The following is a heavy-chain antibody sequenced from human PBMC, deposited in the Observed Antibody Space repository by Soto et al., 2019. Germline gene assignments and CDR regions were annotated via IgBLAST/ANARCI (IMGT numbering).Heavy chain of an antibody. J-gene: IGHJ4*02. CDR1: GFIFTDAW. D-gene: IGHD5-18*01. Sequence: DVQLVESGGGLVKPGGSLRLSCAASGFIFTDAWMSWVRQAPGKGLEWIGRIRSNTYGGTTDYAAPVKGRCSISRDDSRKTLYLQMNSLKIEDTAVYYCTADDAIQLWSPADYWGQGTLVTVSS. V-gene: IGHV3-15*01. CDR3: TADDAIQLWSPADY. CDR2: IRSNTYGGTT.